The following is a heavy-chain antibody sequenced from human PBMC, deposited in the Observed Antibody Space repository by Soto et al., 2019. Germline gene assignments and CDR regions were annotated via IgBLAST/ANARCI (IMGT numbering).Heavy chain of an antibody. CDR3: ARRSSGWYFDY. CDR2: ISGSGGST. CDR1: EFTFSSYA. Sequence: EVQLLESGGGLVQPGGSLRLSCAASEFTFSSYAMSWVRQAPGKGLEWVSAISGSGGSTYYADSVKGRFTISRDNSKITLYRQVNSLRAGDTAVFYCARRSSGWYFDYWGQGALVTVSS. J-gene: IGHJ4*02. D-gene: IGHD6-19*01. V-gene: IGHV3-23*01.